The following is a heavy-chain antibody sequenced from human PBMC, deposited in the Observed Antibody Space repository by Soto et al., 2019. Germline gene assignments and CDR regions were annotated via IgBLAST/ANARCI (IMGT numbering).Heavy chain of an antibody. CDR3: AADQYSYDSSNYYSFDY. CDR1: GFMFTSAA. J-gene: IGHJ4*02. Sequence: ASVKVSCKASGFMFTSAAVQWVRQARGQRLEWIGWIVVGSGHTNYAQKFQERVTITRDMSTSTAYIELSSLRSEDTAVYYCAADQYSYDSSNYYSFDYWGQGTLVTVSS. CDR2: IVVGSGHT. V-gene: IGHV1-58*01. D-gene: IGHD3-22*01.